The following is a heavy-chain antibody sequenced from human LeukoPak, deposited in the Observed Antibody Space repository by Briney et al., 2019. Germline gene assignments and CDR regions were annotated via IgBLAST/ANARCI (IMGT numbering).Heavy chain of an antibody. CDR3: ARGHPPIQLWPFDY. CDR1: GGSISSSSYY. CDR2: IYYSGST. Sequence: SETLSLTCTVSGGSISSSSYYWGWIRQPPGKGLEWIGSIYYSGSTYYNPSLKSRVTISVDTSKNQFSLKLSSVTAADTAVYYCARGHPPIQLWPFDYWGQGTLVTVSS. D-gene: IGHD5-18*01. J-gene: IGHJ4*02. V-gene: IGHV4-39*07.